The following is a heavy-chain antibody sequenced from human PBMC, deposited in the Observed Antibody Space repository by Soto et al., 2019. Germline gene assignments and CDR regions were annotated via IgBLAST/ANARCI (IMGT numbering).Heavy chain of an antibody. CDR2: IIPIFGTA. CDR1: GGTFSSYA. V-gene: IGHV1-69*01. Sequence: QVQLVQSGAEVKKPGSSVKVSCKASGGTFSSYAISWVRQAPGQGLEWMGGIIPIFGTANYAQKFQGRVTITADESTSTAYMELSSLRPEDTAVYYCARGINSGWPNYYYYGMDVWGQGTTVTVSS. D-gene: IGHD6-19*01. CDR3: ARGINSGWPNYYYYGMDV. J-gene: IGHJ6*02.